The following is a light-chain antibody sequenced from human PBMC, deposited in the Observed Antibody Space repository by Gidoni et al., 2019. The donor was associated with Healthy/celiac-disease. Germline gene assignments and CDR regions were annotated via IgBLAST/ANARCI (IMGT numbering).Light chain of an antibody. CDR1: QSMSSY. CDR3: QQSYSTPYT. V-gene: IGKV1-39*01. Sequence: DIQMTQSPSSLSASVGDRVTITCRASQSMSSYLNWYQQKPGKAPNLLIYAASSLKSGVPSRFSGSGSGTDFTLTISSLQPEDFATYYCQQSYSTPYTFGQGTKLEIK. J-gene: IGKJ2*01. CDR2: AAS.